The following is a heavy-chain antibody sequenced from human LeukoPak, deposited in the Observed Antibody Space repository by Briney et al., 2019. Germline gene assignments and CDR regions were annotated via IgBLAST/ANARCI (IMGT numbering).Heavy chain of an antibody. Sequence: PSETLSLTCTVSGGSISSGGYYWSWIRQHPGKGLEWIGYIYYSGGTYYNPSLKSRVTISVDTSKNQFSLKLSSVTAADTAVYYCARGVYSSGWYGTGAFDIWGQGTMVTVSS. CDR3: ARGVYSSGWYGTGAFDI. D-gene: IGHD6-19*01. V-gene: IGHV4-31*03. CDR1: GGSISSGGYY. CDR2: IYYSGGT. J-gene: IGHJ3*02.